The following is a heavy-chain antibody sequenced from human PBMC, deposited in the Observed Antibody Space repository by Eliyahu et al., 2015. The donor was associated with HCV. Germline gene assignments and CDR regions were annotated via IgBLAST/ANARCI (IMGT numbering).Heavy chain of an antibody. CDR1: GFTFXXYS. Sequence: EVQLVESGGGXVKPGGSLXLXCAASGFTFXXYSMNWVRQAPGKGLEWVSSISSSSSYIYYADSVKGRFTISRDNAKNSLYLQMNSLRAEDTAVYYCARDDQAGSWTEGLFDYWGQGTLVTVSS. J-gene: IGHJ4*02. D-gene: IGHD6-13*01. CDR2: ISSSSSYI. CDR3: ARDDQAGSWTEGLFDY. V-gene: IGHV3-21*01.